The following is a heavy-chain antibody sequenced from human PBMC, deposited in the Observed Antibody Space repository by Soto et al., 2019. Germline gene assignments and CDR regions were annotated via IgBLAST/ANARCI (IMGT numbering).Heavy chain of an antibody. Sequence: SETLSLTCTVSGGSVSSGRYQWSWIRQSPGKGLEWIGYIYYTGTTNYNPSLKSRVTISVDTSKNQFSLKLTSVTAADTALYFCARLQFYDFWSGSVPMHVWGQAISVTVS. V-gene: IGHV4-61*01. J-gene: IGHJ6*02. CDR3: ARLQFYDFWSGSVPMHV. D-gene: IGHD3-3*01. CDR1: GGSVSSGRYQ. CDR2: IYYTGTT.